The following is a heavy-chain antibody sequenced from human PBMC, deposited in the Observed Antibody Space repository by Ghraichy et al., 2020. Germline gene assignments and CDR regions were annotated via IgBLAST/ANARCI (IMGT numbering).Heavy chain of an antibody. D-gene: IGHD3-3*01. CDR3: ARDATYYDFWSGYFTAEYFQH. Sequence: ESLNISCAASGFTFSSYSMNWVRQAPGKGLEWVSYISSSSSTIYYADSVKGRFTISRDNAKNSLYLQMNSLRDEDTAVYYCARDATYYDFWSGYFTAEYFQHWGQGTLVTVSS. CDR2: ISSSSSTI. V-gene: IGHV3-48*02. J-gene: IGHJ1*01. CDR1: GFTFSSYS.